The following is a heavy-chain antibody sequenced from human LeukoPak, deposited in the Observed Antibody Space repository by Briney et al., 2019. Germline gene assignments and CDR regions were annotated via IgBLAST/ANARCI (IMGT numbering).Heavy chain of an antibody. CDR1: GGSFSGYY. V-gene: IGHV4-34*01. D-gene: IGHD6-19*01. Sequence: SETQSLTCAVYGGSFSGYYWSWVRQPPGKGLEWIGEINHSGSTNYNPSLKSRVTISVDTSKNQSSLKLSSVTAADTAVYYCARGRDIYRAVAGILNYWGQGTLVTVSS. CDR3: ARGRDIYRAVAGILNY. J-gene: IGHJ4*02. CDR2: INHSGST.